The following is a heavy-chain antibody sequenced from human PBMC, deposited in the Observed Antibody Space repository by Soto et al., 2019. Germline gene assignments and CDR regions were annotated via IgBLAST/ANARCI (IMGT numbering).Heavy chain of an antibody. D-gene: IGHD2-8*02. CDR2: VNHSGST. CDR1: GGSFSGYC. V-gene: IGHV4-34*01. J-gene: IGHJ4*02. CDR3: ARNKITGLFDY. Sequence: QVQLQQWGAGLLKPSETLSLTCAVYGGSFSGYCWTWIRQPPGTGLEWIGEVNHSGSTNYNPSLKSRVTISVDTSKNQFSLTLTSVTAADTAVYYCARNKITGLFDYWGQGTLVTVSS.